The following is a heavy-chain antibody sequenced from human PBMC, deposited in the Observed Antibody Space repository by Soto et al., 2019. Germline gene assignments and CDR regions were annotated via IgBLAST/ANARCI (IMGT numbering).Heavy chain of an antibody. V-gene: IGHV3-21*01. CDR2: ISSSSSYI. CDR3: ARADSSGWYAFDI. CDR1: GFTFSSYS. D-gene: IGHD6-19*01. Sequence: GGSLRLSCAASGFTFSSYSMNWVRQAPGKGLEWVSSISSSSSYIYYADSVKGRFTISRDNAKNSLYLQMNSLRAEDTAVYYCARADSSGWYAFDIWGQGTMVTVSS. J-gene: IGHJ3*02.